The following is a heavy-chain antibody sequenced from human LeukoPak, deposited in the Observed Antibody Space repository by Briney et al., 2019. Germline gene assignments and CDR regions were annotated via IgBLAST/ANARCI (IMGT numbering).Heavy chain of an antibody. CDR3: AMVVWGSYFDY. D-gene: IGHD3-16*01. Sequence: SETLSLTCAVYGGSFSAYYWSVIRQPPGKGLEWIGEIKHSGSINYNPSLKSRVTTSVDTSKNQFSLKLSSVTAADTAVYYCAMVVWGSYFDYWGQGTLVTVSS. CDR1: GGSFSAYY. V-gene: IGHV4-34*01. CDR2: IKHSGSI. J-gene: IGHJ4*02.